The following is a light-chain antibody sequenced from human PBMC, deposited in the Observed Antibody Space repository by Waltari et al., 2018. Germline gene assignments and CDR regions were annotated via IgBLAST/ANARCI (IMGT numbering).Light chain of an antibody. CDR2: RND. V-gene: IGLV1-47*01. Sequence: QSVLIQPPSVSGTPGQRVTISCSGANSNIASNYVYWFAHLPGEAPKLLVFRNDQRPSGVPGRFSGSKSGTSASLALSGLQSEDEADFYCATWDDSLGGAIFGPGTKVTVL. J-gene: IGLJ1*01. CDR1: NSNIASNY. CDR3: ATWDDSLGGAI.